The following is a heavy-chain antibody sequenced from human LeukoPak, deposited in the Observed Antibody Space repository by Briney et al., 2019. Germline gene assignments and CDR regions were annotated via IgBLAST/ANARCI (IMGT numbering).Heavy chain of an antibody. J-gene: IGHJ4*02. CDR2: IVPIFGTA. CDR1: GGTFSSYA. Sequence: GASVKVSCKASGGTFSSYAISWVRQAPGQGLEWMGGIVPIFGTANYAQKFQGRVTITTDESTSTAYMELSSLRSEDTAVYYCAREVRGSYVRWGQGTLVTVSS. V-gene: IGHV1-69*05. D-gene: IGHD1-26*01. CDR3: AREVRGSYVR.